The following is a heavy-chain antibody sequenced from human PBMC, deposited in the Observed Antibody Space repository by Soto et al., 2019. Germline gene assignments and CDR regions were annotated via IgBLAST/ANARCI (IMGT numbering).Heavy chain of an antibody. CDR2: INPSGGST. V-gene: IGHV1-46*01. D-gene: IGHD3-22*01. CDR3: ARNHYDSSGYGAFDI. Sequence: ASGKVSCKASGYTFTSYYMHCVRQAPGQGLEWMGIINPSGGSTSYAQKFQGRVTMTRDTSTSTVYMELSSLRSEDTAVYYCARNHYDSSGYGAFDIWGQGTMVTVSS. CDR1: GYTFTSYY. J-gene: IGHJ3*02.